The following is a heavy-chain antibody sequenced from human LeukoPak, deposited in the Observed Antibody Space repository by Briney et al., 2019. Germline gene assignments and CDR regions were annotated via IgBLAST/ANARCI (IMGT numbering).Heavy chain of an antibody. Sequence: GGSLRLSCAASGFTFSSYEMNWVRQAPGKGLEWVSYISSSGSTIYYADSVKGRFTISRDNARNSLYLQMNTLRAEDTAVYSCARGADGVSSNSRGWFDPWGQGTLVTVSS. CDR3: ARGADGVSSNSRGWFDP. J-gene: IGHJ5*02. V-gene: IGHV3-48*03. CDR1: GFTFSSYE. D-gene: IGHD2-15*01. CDR2: ISSSGSTI.